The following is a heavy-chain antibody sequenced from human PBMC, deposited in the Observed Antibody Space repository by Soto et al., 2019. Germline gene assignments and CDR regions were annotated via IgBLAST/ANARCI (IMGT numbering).Heavy chain of an antibody. V-gene: IGHV4-59*11. Sequence: QVQLQESGPGLVKPSGTLSLTCTVSGGSISGHYWIWIRQSPGKGLEWIGYIFYTGSTNYNPSLKSRVTLSADTPKNQCCLRLGSVTAADTAVYYCARVGSSGWSPDYWGQGTLVTVSS. CDR2: IFYTGST. CDR1: GGSISGHY. J-gene: IGHJ4*02. CDR3: ARVGSSGWSPDY. D-gene: IGHD6-19*01.